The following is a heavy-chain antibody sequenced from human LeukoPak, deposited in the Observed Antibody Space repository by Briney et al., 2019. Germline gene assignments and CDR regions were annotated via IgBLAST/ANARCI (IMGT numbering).Heavy chain of an antibody. CDR3: ARARSRWYSLPLLDY. CDR2: ISSNGSTI. CDR1: GFTFSSYE. Sequence: GGSVRLSCAASGFTFSSYEMNWVRQAPGKGLEWVSYISSNGSTIYYADSVKGRVTISRDNSKNSLYLQMHSLRAEDTAVYYCARARSRWYSLPLLDYWQKGTLVTVSS. J-gene: IGHJ4*02. V-gene: IGHV3-48*03. D-gene: IGHD6-13*01.